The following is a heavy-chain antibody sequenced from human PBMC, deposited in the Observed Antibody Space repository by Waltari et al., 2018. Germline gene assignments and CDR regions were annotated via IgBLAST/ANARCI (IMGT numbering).Heavy chain of an antibody. CDR1: GFTFSSYD. CDR3: ARDGYSSSWKTFDY. J-gene: IGHJ4*02. D-gene: IGHD6-13*01. Sequence: EVQLVESGGGLVQPGGSLRLSCAASGFTFSSYDMHWVRQATGKGLEWVSSIGTAGDTYYPGSVKGRFTISRENAKNSLYLQMNSLRAEDTAVYYCARDGYSSSWKTFDYWGQGTLVTVSS. CDR2: IGTAGDT. V-gene: IGHV3-13*01.